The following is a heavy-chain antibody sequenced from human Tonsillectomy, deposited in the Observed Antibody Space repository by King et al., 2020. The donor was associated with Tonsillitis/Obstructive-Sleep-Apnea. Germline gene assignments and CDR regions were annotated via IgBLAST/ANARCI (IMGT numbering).Heavy chain of an antibody. J-gene: IGHJ3*02. CDR2: IYYSGST. V-gene: IGHV4-39*01. CDR1: GGSISSSTYY. Sequence: QMQLQESGPGLVKPSETLSLTCTVSGGSISSSTYYWGWIRQPPGEGLEWIGTIYYSGSTYYNPSLKTRVTISVDTSNNQFSLKLRAVTAADTAVYYCARRVQLERRGDAFNIWGQGTMVTVSS. D-gene: IGHD1-1*01. CDR3: ARRVQLERRGDAFNI.